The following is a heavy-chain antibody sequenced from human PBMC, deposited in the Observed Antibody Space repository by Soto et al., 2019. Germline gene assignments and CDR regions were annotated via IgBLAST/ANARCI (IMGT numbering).Heavy chain of an antibody. CDR2: ISSSSSYI. D-gene: IGHD1-20*01. CDR3: ARALLHYNWNPWFYYYYGMDV. V-gene: IGHV3-21*01. J-gene: IGHJ6*01. CDR1: RFTFSNYS. Sequence: EVHLVESGGGLVEPGGSLRLSCAASRFTFSNYSMNWVRQAPGKGLEWVSSISSSSSYIYYADSVKGRFTISRDNAKNSLYLQMNSLRAEDTAVYYCARALLHYNWNPWFYYYYGMDVW.